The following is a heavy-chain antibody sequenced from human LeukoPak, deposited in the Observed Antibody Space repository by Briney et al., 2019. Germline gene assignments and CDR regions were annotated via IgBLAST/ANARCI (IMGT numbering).Heavy chain of an antibody. Sequence: PGGSLRHSCAASGFTFCSYAMSWVRPAPRKGLEWVSAISGSGGSTYYAVSVKGRFSISRDNSKNTLYLQMNSVRAEDTAVYYCAKSTIAAADTFDYWGQGTLVTVSS. D-gene: IGHD6-13*01. CDR1: GFTFCSYA. J-gene: IGHJ4*02. CDR2: ISGSGGST. CDR3: AKSTIAAADTFDY. V-gene: IGHV3-23*01.